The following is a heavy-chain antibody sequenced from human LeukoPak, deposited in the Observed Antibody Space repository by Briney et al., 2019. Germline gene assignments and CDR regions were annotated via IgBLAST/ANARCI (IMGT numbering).Heavy chain of an antibody. CDR1: GYTFTGYY. J-gene: IGHJ4*02. CDR3: ARDRRVGCSFTTCYLFDY. D-gene: IGHD2-2*01. V-gene: IGHV1-2*02. Sequence: ASVKVSCKASGYTFTGYYMHWVRQAPGQGLEWMGWINPNSGGTNYAQKFQGRVTMTRDTSISTAYMELSRLRAEDTAVYYCARDRRVGCSFTTCYLFDYWGQGTLVTVSS. CDR2: INPNSGGT.